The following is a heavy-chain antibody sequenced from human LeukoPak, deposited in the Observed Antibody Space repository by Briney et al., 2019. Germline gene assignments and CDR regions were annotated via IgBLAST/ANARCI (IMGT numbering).Heavy chain of an antibody. D-gene: IGHD1-1*01. CDR1: GGSISSGGYY. J-gene: IGHJ6*02. V-gene: IGHV4-31*03. Sequence: SQTLSLTCTVSGGSISSGGYYWSWIRQHPGKGLEWIGYIYYSGSTYYNPSLKSRVTISVDTSKNQFSLKLSSVTAADTAVYYCARDQVQRPLYYYYGMDVWGQGTTATVSS. CDR2: IYYSGST. CDR3: ARDQVQRPLYYYYGMDV.